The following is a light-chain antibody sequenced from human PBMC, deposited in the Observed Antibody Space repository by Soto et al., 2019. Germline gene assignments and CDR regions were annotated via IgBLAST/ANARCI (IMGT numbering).Light chain of an antibody. CDR2: RNN. Sequence: QSVLTQPPSASGTPGQRVTISCSGSSSSIGSNFVYWYQQLPGTAPKLLIYRNNQRPSGVPDRFSGSKSGTSASLAISGLRYEDEADYYCAAWDDSLSGRVFGGGTKLTVL. V-gene: IGLV1-47*01. CDR3: AAWDDSLSGRV. J-gene: IGLJ2*01. CDR1: SSSIGSNF.